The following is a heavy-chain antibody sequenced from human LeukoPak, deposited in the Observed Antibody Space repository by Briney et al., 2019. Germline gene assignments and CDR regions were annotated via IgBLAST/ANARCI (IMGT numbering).Heavy chain of an antibody. CDR3: ARSSDYGRFDY. CDR1: GDSVSSNSAT. J-gene: IGHJ4*02. CDR2: TYYRSKWSN. V-gene: IGHV6-1*01. D-gene: IGHD4-17*01. Sequence: SQTLSLTCAISGDSVSSNSATWNWIRQSPSSGLEWLGRTYYRSKWSNDYAVSVKSRININPDTSKSQFSLQLNSVTPEDAAVYYCARSSDYGRFDYWGQGTLVSVSS.